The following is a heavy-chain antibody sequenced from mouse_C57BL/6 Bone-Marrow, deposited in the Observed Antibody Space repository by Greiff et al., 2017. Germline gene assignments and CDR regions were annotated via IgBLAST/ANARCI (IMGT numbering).Heavy chain of an antibody. CDR3: ARNQGFFDY. V-gene: IGHV2-2*01. Sequence: QVQLKESGPGLVRPSQSLSITCTVSGFSLTSYGVHWVRPSPGKGLVWLGVIWGGGSTDYNAAFISRLSISKDNSKSQVFVKMNSLQADDTAIYSCARNQGFFDYWGQGTTLTVSA. CDR2: IWGGGST. J-gene: IGHJ2*01. CDR1: GFSLTSYG.